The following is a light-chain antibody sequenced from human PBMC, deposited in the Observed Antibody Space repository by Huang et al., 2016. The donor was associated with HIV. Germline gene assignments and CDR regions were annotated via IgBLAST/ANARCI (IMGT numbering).Light chain of an antibody. V-gene: IGKV1-39*01. CDR3: QQTYSSPRT. CDR1: QTIKSY. CDR2: AAS. Sequence: DIQMTQSPSSLSAFVGERVTITCRASQTIKSYLHWYQQKPGKAPQLLIYAASNLQRGVPARFSGGGSGTDFTLTISSLQPEDFATYYCQQTYSSPRTFGQGTKVDIK. J-gene: IGKJ1*01.